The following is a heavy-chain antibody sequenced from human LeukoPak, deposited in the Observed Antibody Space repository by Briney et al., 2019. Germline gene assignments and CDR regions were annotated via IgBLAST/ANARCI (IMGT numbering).Heavy chain of an antibody. CDR3: ARDPYYDSSGYNPAFDY. J-gene: IGHJ4*02. Sequence: SETLSLTCTVSGYSISSGYYWGWIRQPPGKGLEWIGSIYHSGSTYYNPSLKSRVTISVDTSKNQFSLKLSSVTAADTAVYYCARDPYYDSSGYNPAFDYWGQGPLVTVSS. D-gene: IGHD3-22*01. CDR1: GYSISSGYY. V-gene: IGHV4-38-2*02. CDR2: IYHSGST.